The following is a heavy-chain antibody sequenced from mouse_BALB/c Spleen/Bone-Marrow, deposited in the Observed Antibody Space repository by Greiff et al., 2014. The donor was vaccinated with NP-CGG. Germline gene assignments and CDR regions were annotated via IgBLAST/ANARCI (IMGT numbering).Heavy chain of an antibody. V-gene: IGHV1-4*01. CDR3: VRGSTTVVPRNYFDY. CDR1: GYTFTSYT. J-gene: IGHJ2*01. D-gene: IGHD1-1*01. CDR2: INPSSGYT. Sequence: VQLVESGAELARPGASVKMSCKASGYTFTSYTMHWVKQRPGQGLEWIGYINPSSGYTNYNQKFKDKATLTADKSSSTAYMQLSSLTSEDSAVYYCVRGSTTVVPRNYFDYWGQGTTLTVSS.